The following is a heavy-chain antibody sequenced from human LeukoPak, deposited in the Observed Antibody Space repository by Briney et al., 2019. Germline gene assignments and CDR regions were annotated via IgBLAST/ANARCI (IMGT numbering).Heavy chain of an antibody. Sequence: QPGGSLRLSCAASGFTFNTYVISWVRQAPGKGLEWVSSMSGSGSSTYYADSVKGRFTISRDNSKNTLYLQINSLRAEDTALYYCAKPSVSGNYPYYFDYWGQGTLVTVSS. CDR1: GFTFNTYV. CDR2: MSGSGSST. D-gene: IGHD1-26*01. J-gene: IGHJ4*02. CDR3: AKPSVSGNYPYYFDY. V-gene: IGHV3-23*01.